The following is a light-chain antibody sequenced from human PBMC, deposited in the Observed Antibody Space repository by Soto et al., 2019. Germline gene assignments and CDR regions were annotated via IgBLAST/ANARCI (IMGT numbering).Light chain of an antibody. CDR3: QSYDSSLRSVV. J-gene: IGLJ2*01. CDR2: GNS. V-gene: IGLV1-40*01. Sequence: QSVLTQPPSVSGAPGQRVTISCTGSSSNIGAGYDVHWYQQLPGTAPKLLIYGNSNRPSGVPDRFSGSKSGTSVSLAITGLQAEDEADYYCQSYDSSLRSVVFGGGTKLTVL. CDR1: SSNIGAGYD.